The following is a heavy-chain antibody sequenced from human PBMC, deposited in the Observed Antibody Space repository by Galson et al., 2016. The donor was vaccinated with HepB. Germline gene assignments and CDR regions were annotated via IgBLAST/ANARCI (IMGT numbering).Heavy chain of an antibody. CDR2: ISGDGNTR. D-gene: IGHD3-9*01. CDR1: GFAFDDET. Sequence: SLRLSCAASGFAFDDETMEWVRQAPGKGLEWVSLISGDGNTRHYADSVNGRFTISRDNSKNSLFLLMNSLRTEDAAFYYCVKGAGWLAESWGQGTLVTVSS. V-gene: IGHV3-43*01. J-gene: IGHJ5*02. CDR3: VKGAGWLAES.